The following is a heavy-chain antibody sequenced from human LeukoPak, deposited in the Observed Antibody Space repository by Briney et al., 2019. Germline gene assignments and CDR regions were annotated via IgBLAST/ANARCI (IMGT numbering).Heavy chain of an antibody. CDR2: ISSSGSTI. CDR3: AREGPRGDYYGSGSSPRPIDY. V-gene: IGHV3-48*03. D-gene: IGHD3-10*01. J-gene: IGHJ4*02. Sequence: PGGSLRLSCAASGFTFSSYAMNWVRQAPGKGLEWVSYISSSGSTIYYADSVKGRFTISRDNAKNSLYLQMNSLRAEDTAVYYCAREGPRGDYYGSGSSPRPIDYWGQGTLVTVSS. CDR1: GFTFSSYA.